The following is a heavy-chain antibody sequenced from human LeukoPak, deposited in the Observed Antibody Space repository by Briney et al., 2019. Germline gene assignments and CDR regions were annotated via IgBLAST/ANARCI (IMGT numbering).Heavy chain of an antibody. D-gene: IGHD3-3*01. CDR1: GYTFTGYY. CDR3: ARSDFWSHAAFDI. V-gene: IGHV1-2*02. J-gene: IGHJ3*02. Sequence: GASVKVSCKASGYTFTGYYMHWVRQAPGQGLEWMGWTNPNSGGTNYAQKFQGRVTMTKDTSISTAYMELSRLRSDDTAVYYCARSDFWSHAAFDIWGQGTMVTVSS. CDR2: TNPNSGGT.